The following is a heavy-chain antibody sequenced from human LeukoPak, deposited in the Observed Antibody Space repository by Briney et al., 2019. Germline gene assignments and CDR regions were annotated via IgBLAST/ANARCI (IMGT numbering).Heavy chain of an antibody. CDR2: INPNSGGT. CDR3: ARPGIYDSSGYYY. D-gene: IGHD3-22*01. CDR1: GYTFTNYG. Sequence: ASVKVSCKASGYTFTNYGLSWVRQAPGQGLEWMGWINPNSGGTNYAQKFQGRVTMTRDTSISTAYMELSRLRSDDTAVYYCARPGIYDSSGYYYWGQGTLVTVSS. V-gene: IGHV1-2*02. J-gene: IGHJ4*02.